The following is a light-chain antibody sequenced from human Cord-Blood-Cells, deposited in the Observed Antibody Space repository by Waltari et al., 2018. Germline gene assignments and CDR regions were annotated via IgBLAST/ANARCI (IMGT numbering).Light chain of an antibody. Sequence: QSALTQPASVSGSPGQSITISCTGTSSDVGSYNLVSWYQQHPGKAPNLRIYEGSKRPSGVSNRVSGSKSGNTASLTISGLQAEDEADYYCCSYAGSSTVVFGGGTKLTVL. CDR1: SSDVGSYNL. CDR2: EGS. V-gene: IGLV2-23*01. CDR3: CSYAGSSTVV. J-gene: IGLJ2*01.